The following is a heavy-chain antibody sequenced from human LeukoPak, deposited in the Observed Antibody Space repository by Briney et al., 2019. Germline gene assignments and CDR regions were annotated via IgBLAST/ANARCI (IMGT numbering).Heavy chain of an antibody. Sequence: GESLKISCEGSGHNFNNHWIGWVRQKPGKGLEWMGLIYPGDSDTKYSPSFEGHVTMSVDKSIGAAYLEWSSLNVPDAAMYYCARGSGSSSWLDPWGQGTLVTVSS. D-gene: IGHD3-10*01. V-gene: IGHV5-51*01. CDR1: GHNFNNHW. CDR2: IYPGDSDT. J-gene: IGHJ5*02. CDR3: ARGSGSSSWLDP.